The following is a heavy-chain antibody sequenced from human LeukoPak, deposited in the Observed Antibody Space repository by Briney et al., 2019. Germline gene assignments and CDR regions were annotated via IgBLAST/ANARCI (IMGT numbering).Heavy chain of an antibody. Sequence: SETLSLTCTVSGGSISSYYWSWIRQPAGKGLEWIGRIYTSGSTNYNPSLKSRVTMSVDTSKNQFSLKLSSVTAADTAVYYCARGRYCSADICSGGGAFDIWGQGTMVSVSS. CDR3: ARGRYCSADICSGGGAFDI. J-gene: IGHJ3*02. CDR1: GGSISSYY. V-gene: IGHV4-4*07. D-gene: IGHD2-15*01. CDR2: IYTSGST.